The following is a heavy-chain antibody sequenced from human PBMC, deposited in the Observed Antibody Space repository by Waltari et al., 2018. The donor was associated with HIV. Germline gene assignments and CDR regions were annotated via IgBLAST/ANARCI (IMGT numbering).Heavy chain of an antibody. Sequence: EVQLVESGGGLIKPGGSLRLSCAASGFTFSYAWMSCVRQAPGKGLEWVGRIKTKTDGGTTDYAAPGKGRFTISRDDSKNTLYLQMNNLKTEDTAVYYCATDRRGAFDIWGQGTMVTVSS. CDR1: GFTFSYAW. V-gene: IGHV3-15*01. CDR3: ATDRRGAFDI. J-gene: IGHJ3*02. CDR2: IKTKTDGGTT.